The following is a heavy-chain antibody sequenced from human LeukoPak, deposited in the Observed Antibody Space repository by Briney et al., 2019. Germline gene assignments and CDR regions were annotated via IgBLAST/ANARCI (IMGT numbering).Heavy chain of an antibody. D-gene: IGHD2-2*01. V-gene: IGHV3-30*18. Sequence: GGSLRLSCAASGFTFSSYGMHWVRQAPGKGLEWVAVISYDGSNKYYADSVKGRFTISRDNSKNTLYLQMNSLRAEDTAVYYCAKDGGYCSSPAACDPNWFDPWGQGTLVTVSS. CDR3: AKDGGYCSSPAACDPNWFDP. J-gene: IGHJ5*02. CDR2: ISYDGSNK. CDR1: GFTFSSYG.